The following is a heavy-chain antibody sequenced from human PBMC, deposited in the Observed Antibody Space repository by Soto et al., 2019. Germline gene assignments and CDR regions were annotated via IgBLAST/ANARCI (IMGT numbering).Heavy chain of an antibody. CDR1: GYTFTGYD. V-gene: IGHV1-2*02. J-gene: IGHJ4*02. CDR2: INPNSGGT. D-gene: IGHD3-22*01. CDR3: ARRKGDYYDSSGYHYYFDY. Sequence: ASVKVSCKASGYTFTGYDMHWVRQAPGQGLEWMGWINPNSGGTKSAQKFQGRVTMTRDTSISTAYMELSRLRSDDTAAYYCARRKGDYYDSSGYHYYFDYWGQGTLVTVSS.